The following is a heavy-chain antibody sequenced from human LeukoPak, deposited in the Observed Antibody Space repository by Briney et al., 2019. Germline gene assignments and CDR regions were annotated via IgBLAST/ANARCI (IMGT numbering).Heavy chain of an antibody. D-gene: IGHD6-13*01. CDR1: SGSFSGYY. J-gene: IGHJ3*02. CDR3: ARVTQQQLTDAFNI. CDR2: INHSVGT. Sequence: PSETLSLTCSVYSGSFSGYYWSWIRQPPGKGLEWIGEINHSVGTNYNPSLKSRVTMSLDTSKNQFSLKLSSVTAADTAVYYCARVTQQQLTDAFNIWGQGTMVTVSS. V-gene: IGHV4-34*01.